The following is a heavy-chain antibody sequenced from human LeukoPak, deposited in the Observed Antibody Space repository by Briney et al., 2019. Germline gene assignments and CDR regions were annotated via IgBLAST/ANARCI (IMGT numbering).Heavy chain of an antibody. CDR2: IYHSGST. Sequence: SETLSLTCTVSGGSISSYYWSWIRQPPGKGLEWIGYIYHSGSTYYNPSLKSRVTISVDRSKNQFSLKLSSVTAADTAVYYCARERAGFDYWGQGTLVTVSS. V-gene: IGHV4-59*12. CDR3: ARERAGFDY. J-gene: IGHJ4*02. D-gene: IGHD6-19*01. CDR1: GGSISSYY.